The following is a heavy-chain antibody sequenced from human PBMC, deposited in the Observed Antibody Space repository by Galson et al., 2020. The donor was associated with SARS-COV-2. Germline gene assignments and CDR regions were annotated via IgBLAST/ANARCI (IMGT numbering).Heavy chain of an antibody. V-gene: IGHV1-69*13. CDR1: GGTFSSYA. CDR2: IIPIFGTA. CDR3: ASNYYGSGSYYSGVATLRTPPDY. D-gene: IGHD3-10*01. J-gene: IGHJ4*02. Sequence: SVKVSCKASGGTFSSYAISWVRQAPGQGLEWMGGIIPIFGTANYAQKFQGRVTITADESTSTAYMELSSLRSEDTAVYYCASNYYGSGSYYSGVATLRTPPDYWGQGTLVTVSS.